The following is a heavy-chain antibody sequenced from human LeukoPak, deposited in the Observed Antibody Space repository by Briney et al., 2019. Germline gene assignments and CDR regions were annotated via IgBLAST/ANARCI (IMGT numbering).Heavy chain of an antibody. CDR2: IISGGGHT. D-gene: IGHD5-18*01. V-gene: IGHV3-23*01. CDR3: AKCRGIQLFYYYMDV. CDR1: GFTFSSYA. Sequence: GGSLRHSCAASGFTFSSYAMTWVRQAPGKGLEWVSTIISGGGHTYYGDSVKGRFSISRDNSKNTLYLQMNSLRAEDTAVYYCAKCRGIQLFYYYMDVWGKGTTVTVSS. J-gene: IGHJ6*03.